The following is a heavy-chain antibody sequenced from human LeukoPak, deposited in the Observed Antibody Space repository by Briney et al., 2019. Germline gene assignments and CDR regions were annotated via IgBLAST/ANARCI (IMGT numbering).Heavy chain of an antibody. CDR1: GYTFIGYY. CDR2: INPNSGGT. CDR3: ARDRGLDIAAAGKFRHYYYYMDV. J-gene: IGHJ6*03. V-gene: IGHV1-2*02. D-gene: IGHD6-13*01. Sequence: ASAKVSCKASGYTFIGYYMHWVRQAPGQGLEWMGWINPNSGGTNYAQKFQGRVNMTRDTSISTAYMELRRLRSDDTAVYYCARDRGLDIAAAGKFRHYYYYMDVWGKGTTVTVSS.